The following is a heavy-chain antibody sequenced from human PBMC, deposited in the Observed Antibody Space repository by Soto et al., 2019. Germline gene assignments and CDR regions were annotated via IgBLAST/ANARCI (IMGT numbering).Heavy chain of an antibody. J-gene: IGHJ4*02. CDR3: AKETIDKAAAGALDY. CDR1: GFTFSSYG. V-gene: IGHV3-30*18. D-gene: IGHD6-13*01. CDR2: ISYDGSNK. Sequence: GGSLRLSCAASGFTFSSYGMHWVRQAPGKGLEWVAVISYDGSNKYYADSVKGRFTISRDNSKNTLYLQMNSLRAEDTAVYYCAKETIDKAAAGALDYWGQGTLVTVSS.